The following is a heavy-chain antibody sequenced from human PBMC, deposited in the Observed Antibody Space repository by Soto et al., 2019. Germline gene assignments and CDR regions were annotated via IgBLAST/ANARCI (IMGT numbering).Heavy chain of an antibody. D-gene: IGHD2-15*01. J-gene: IGHJ4*02. CDR2: FDPEDGET. CDR3: ATDFSVGYCSGGSCYSFDY. CDR1: GYTLTELS. V-gene: IGHV1-24*01. Sequence: GASVKVSCKVSGYTLTELSMHWVRQAPGKGLEWMGGFDPEDGETIYAQKFQGRVTMTEDTSTDTAYMELSSLRSEDTAVYYCATDFSVGYCSGGSCYSFDYWGQGTLVTVSS.